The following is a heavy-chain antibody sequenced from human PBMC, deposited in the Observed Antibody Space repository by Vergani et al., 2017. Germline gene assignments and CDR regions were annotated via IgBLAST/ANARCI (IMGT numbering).Heavy chain of an antibody. CDR1: GFTFSSYG. CDR2: IWYVGSNK. CDR3: ARDAQTALELRDYYYYMDV. V-gene: IGHV3-33*01. J-gene: IGHJ6*03. D-gene: IGHD1-7*01. Sequence: QVQLVESGGGVVQPGRSLRLSCAASGFTFSSYGMHWVRQAPGKGLEWVAVIWYVGSNKYYADSVKGRFTISRDNSKNTLYLQMNSLRAEDTAVYYCARDAQTALELRDYYYYMDVWGKGTTVTVSS.